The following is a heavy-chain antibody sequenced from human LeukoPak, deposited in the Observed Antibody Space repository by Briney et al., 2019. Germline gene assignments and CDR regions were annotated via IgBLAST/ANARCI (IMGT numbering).Heavy chain of an antibody. D-gene: IGHD5-18*01. CDR2: IIPIFGTA. J-gene: IGHJ3*02. Sequence: ASVTVSCKSSGGTFSSYAISWVRQAPGQGLEWMGGIIPIFGTANYAQKFQGRVTITADESTSTAYMELSSLRSEDTAVYYCARGDVDTAMVDAFDIWGQGTMVTVSS. CDR3: ARGDVDTAMVDAFDI. CDR1: GGTFSSYA. V-gene: IGHV1-69*13.